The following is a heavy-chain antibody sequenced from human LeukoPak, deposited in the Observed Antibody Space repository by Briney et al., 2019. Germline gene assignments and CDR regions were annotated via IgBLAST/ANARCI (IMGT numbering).Heavy chain of an antibody. CDR2: ISSSSSTI. J-gene: IGHJ4*02. V-gene: IGHV3-48*01. CDR3: ARDLTGYARYFDY. Sequence: GGSLRLSCAASGFTFSSYSMNWVSQAPGKGLEWVSYISSSSSTIYYADSVKGRFTISRDNAKNSLYLQMNSLRAEDTAVYYCARDLTGYARYFDYWGQGTLVTVSS. CDR1: GFTFSSYS. D-gene: IGHD3-9*01.